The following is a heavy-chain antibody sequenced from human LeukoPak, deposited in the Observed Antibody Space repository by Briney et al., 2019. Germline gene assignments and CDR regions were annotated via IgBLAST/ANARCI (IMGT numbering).Heavy chain of an antibody. Sequence: ASVKVSCKASGYTFTSYGISWVRQAPGQGLEWMGWISGYNGNTIYAQKLQGRVTMTTDTSTSTAYMELRSLRSDDTAVYYCALLGYCSGGNCYPIDYWGQGTLVTVSS. D-gene: IGHD2-15*01. CDR3: ALLGYCSGGNCYPIDY. CDR2: ISGYNGNT. V-gene: IGHV1-18*01. J-gene: IGHJ4*02. CDR1: GYTFTSYG.